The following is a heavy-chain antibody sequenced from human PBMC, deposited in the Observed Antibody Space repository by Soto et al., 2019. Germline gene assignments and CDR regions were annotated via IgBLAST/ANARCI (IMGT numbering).Heavy chain of an antibody. J-gene: IGHJ6*01. CDR1: GGTFSSYP. CDR3: ATRYCSSTSCYKFGGMDV. V-gene: IGHV1-69*13. D-gene: IGHD2-2*02. CDR2: IIPIFGTA. Sequence: SVIVSCTTSGGTFSSYPISWVRQDPEQLLEWMGGIIPIFGTANYAQKFQGRVTITADESTSTAYMELSSLRSEDTAVYYCATRYCSSTSCYKFGGMDVWGQGTTVTVSS.